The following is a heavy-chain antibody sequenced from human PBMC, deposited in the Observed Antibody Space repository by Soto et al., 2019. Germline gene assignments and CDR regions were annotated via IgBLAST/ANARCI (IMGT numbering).Heavy chain of an antibody. CDR1: GGSISSGNW. Sequence: QVQLQESGPGLVKPSGTLSLTCAVSGGSISSGNWWSWVRQPPGKGLEWIGEIYHSGSTHYNPSLISRDKIEVDTARNFFSLKLSSVTAAATAVYSSAREGYYTTGFDYWGQGTLVTVSS. D-gene: IGHD3-3*01. J-gene: IGHJ4*02. CDR2: IYHSGST. CDR3: AREGYYTTGFDY. V-gene: IGHV4-4*02.